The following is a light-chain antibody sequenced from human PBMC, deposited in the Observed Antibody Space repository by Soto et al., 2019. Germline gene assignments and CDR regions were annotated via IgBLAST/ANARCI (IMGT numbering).Light chain of an antibody. V-gene: IGLV4-69*01. CDR2: LNSDGSH. Sequence: QLVLTQSPSASASLGASVKLTCTLSSGHSTYAIAWHQQQPEKGPRYLMKLNSDGSHTKGDGIPDRFSGSSSGAERYLTISSLQSEDEADYYCQTWVTGPPWVFGGGTEVTVL. CDR3: QTWVTGPPWV. J-gene: IGLJ3*02. CDR1: SGHSTYA.